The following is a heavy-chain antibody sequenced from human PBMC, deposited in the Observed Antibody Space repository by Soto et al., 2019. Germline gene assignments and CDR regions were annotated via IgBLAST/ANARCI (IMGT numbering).Heavy chain of an antibody. CDR1: GVIFRGFA. CDR2: ISKSGGGTVSSFSGSGGET. D-gene: IGHD3-16*01. Sequence: EVQVSESGGGLVQPGGSLRLSCSVSGVIFRGFAMSWVRQAPGKGLEWVSGISKSGGGTVSSFSGSGGETFYADSVKGRFTNSRDDFKNTVHLQMASLRAEDTARYYGAKDRYGRTYVSFDYWGQAVVVTVSS. CDR3: AKDRYGRTYVSFDY. V-gene: IGHV3-23*01. J-gene: IGHJ4*02.